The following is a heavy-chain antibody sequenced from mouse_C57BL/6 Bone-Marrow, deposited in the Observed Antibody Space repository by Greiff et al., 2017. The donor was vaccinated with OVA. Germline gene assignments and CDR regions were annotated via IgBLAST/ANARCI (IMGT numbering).Heavy chain of an antibody. J-gene: IGHJ3*01. Sequence: EVQLQESGGGLVKPGGSLKLSCAASGFTFSDYGMHWVRQAPEQGLEWVAYISSGSSTIYYADTVKGRFTISRDNAKNTLFLQRTSLRSEDTAMDYCARRGARSRAWCAYWGQGTLVTGSA. CDR2: ISSGSSTI. CDR1: GFTFSDYG. D-gene: IGHD3-1*01. V-gene: IGHV5-17*01. CDR3: ARRGARSRAWCAY.